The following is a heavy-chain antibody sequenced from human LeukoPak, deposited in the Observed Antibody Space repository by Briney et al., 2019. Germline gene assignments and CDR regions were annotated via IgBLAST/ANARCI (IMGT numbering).Heavy chain of an antibody. CDR1: GFTFSSYS. J-gene: IGHJ6*02. CDR2: ISSSSSYI. Sequence: GGSLRLSCAASGFTFSSYSMNWVRQAPGKGLEWVSSISSSSSYIYYADSVKGRFTISRDNAKNSLYLQMNSLRAEDTAVYYCARWDGIVVVPAAFYYGMDVWGQGTTVTVSS. CDR3: ARWDGIVVVPAAFYYGMDV. D-gene: IGHD2-2*01. V-gene: IGHV3-21*01.